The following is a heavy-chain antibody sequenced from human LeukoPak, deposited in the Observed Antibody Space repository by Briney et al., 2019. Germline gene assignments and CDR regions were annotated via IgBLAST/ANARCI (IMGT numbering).Heavy chain of an antibody. J-gene: IGHJ4*02. CDR2: ISGYNDNT. D-gene: IGHD3-22*01. CDR1: GYTFTSYG. CDR3: ASVNYYYDSSGYWLGVHYFDY. Sequence: ASVKVSCKASGYTFTSYGISWVRQAPGQGLEWMGWISGYNDNTKYAQKLQGRVTMTTDTSTSTAYMELSSLRSEDTAVYYCASVNYYYDSSGYWLGVHYFDYWGQGTLVTVSS. V-gene: IGHV1-18*01.